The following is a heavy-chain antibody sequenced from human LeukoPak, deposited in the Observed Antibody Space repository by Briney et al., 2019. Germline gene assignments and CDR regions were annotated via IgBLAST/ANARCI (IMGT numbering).Heavy chain of an antibody. CDR2: IIPIFGTA. CDR1: GVTFSSYA. J-gene: IGHJ6*03. D-gene: IGHD6-19*01. V-gene: IGHV1-69*05. Sequence: ASVKVSCKACGVTFSSYAISWVRQAPGQGLAWMGRIIPIFGTANYAQKFQGRVTITTDESTSTAYMELSSLRSEDTAVYYCARDLGIAVAAIGYYYYMDVWGKGTTVTVSS. CDR3: ARDLGIAVAAIGYYYYMDV.